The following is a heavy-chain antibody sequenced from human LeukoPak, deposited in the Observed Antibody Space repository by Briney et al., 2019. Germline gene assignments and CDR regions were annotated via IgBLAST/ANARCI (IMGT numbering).Heavy chain of an antibody. CDR2: ISAYNGNT. Sequence: ASVKVSCKASGYTFTSYGISWVRQAPGQGLEWMGWISAYNGNTNYAQKLQGRVTMTTDTSTSTAYMELRSLRSDDTAVYYCARDRGRGGFGELLREKNDFDYWGQGTLVTVSS. CDR3: ARDRGRGGFGELLREKNDFDY. V-gene: IGHV1-18*01. CDR1: GYTFTSYG. J-gene: IGHJ4*02. D-gene: IGHD3-10*01.